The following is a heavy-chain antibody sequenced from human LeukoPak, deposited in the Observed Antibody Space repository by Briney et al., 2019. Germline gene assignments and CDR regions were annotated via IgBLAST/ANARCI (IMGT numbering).Heavy chain of an antibody. CDR3: ARRWNYKDGFDV. V-gene: IGHV4-59*08. CDR2: MYYSGYA. D-gene: IGHD1-7*01. CDR1: GDSVGSVY. J-gene: IGHJ3*01. Sequence: SETLSLTCNVSGDSVGSVYWSWLRQPPGKGLEWLGYMYYSGYANYNPSLKSRVTISVDTSQNQVSLTLSSVTAADTAVYYCARRWNYKDGFDVWGQGTLVTVSS.